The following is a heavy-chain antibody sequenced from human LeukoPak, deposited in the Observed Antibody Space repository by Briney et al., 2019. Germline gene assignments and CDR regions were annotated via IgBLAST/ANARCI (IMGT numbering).Heavy chain of an antibody. Sequence: GGSLRLSCAASGFTFSSYGMHWVRHAPGQGLGWVAVIAYDGSNKYYADSVKGRFTISRDNSKNTLYLQMHSLRAEDTAVYYCAKSPYYYDSSFFDYWGQGTLVTVSS. CDR3: AKSPYYYDSSFFDY. D-gene: IGHD3-22*01. CDR2: IAYDGSNK. CDR1: GFTFSSYG. V-gene: IGHV3-30*18. J-gene: IGHJ4*02.